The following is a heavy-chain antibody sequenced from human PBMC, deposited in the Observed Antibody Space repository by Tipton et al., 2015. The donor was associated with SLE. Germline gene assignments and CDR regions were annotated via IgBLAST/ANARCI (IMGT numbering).Heavy chain of an antibody. D-gene: IGHD1-26*01. Sequence: SLRLSCAASGFTFTLFSMAWVRQAPGKALEWVSTVTSRSDYLYYGDSFKGRFTISRDNARNSVFLEMNSLRVEDTAVYYCTRDIGFFDFGGQGSLVTVSS. CDR1: GFTFTLFS. J-gene: IGHJ4*02. CDR2: VTSRSDYL. V-gene: IGHV3-21*01. CDR3: TRDIGFFDF.